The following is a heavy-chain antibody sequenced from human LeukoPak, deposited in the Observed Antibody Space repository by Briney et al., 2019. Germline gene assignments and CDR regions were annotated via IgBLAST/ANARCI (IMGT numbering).Heavy chain of an antibody. V-gene: IGHV3-74*01. CDR1: GLTHKSCC. Sequence: GGSLRLPCTACGLTHKSCCKLGVRQAPGKGPVWVCRTIYDGRITSYADSVKGQITISILNPKNTRDLQMNSLRAEDTASCYCVSCLFGGFDPWGQGTLVTVSS. CDR3: VSCLFGGFDP. J-gene: IGHJ5*02. CDR2: TIYDGRIT. D-gene: IGHD2-15*01.